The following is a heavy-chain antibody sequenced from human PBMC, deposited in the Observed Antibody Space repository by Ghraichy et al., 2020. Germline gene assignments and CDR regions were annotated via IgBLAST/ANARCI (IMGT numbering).Heavy chain of an antibody. CDR3: ARERITMVRGVIIDSSSWFDP. J-gene: IGHJ5*02. Sequence: TLSLNCTVSGGSISSYYWSWIRQPAGKGLEWIGRIYISGSTNYNPSLKSRVTMSVDTSKNQFSLKLSSVTAADTAVYYCARERITMVRGVIIDSSSWFDPWGQGTLVTVSS. V-gene: IGHV4-4*07. CDR2: IYISGST. D-gene: IGHD3-10*01. CDR1: GGSISSYY.